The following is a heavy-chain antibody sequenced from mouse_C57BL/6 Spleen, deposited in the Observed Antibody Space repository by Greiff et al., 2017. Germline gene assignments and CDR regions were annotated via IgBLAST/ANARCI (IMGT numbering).Heavy chain of an antibody. D-gene: IGHD1-1*01. J-gene: IGHJ2*01. CDR2: IDPETGGT. V-gene: IGHV1-15*01. Sequence: VQLQQSGAELVRPGASVTLSCKASGYTFTDYEMHWVKQTPVHGLEWIGAIDPETGGTAYNQKFKGKAILTADKSSSTAYMELRSLTSEASAVYYCTRSFITTVVQGFDYWGQGTTLTVSS. CDR1: GYTFTDYE. CDR3: TRSFITTVVQGFDY.